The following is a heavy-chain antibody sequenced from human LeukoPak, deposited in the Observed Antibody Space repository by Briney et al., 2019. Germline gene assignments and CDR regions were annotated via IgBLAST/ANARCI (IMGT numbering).Heavy chain of an antibody. CDR1: GFTFSTYW. CDR3: ARDRAWTVLY. CDR2: INQDGSEK. J-gene: IGHJ4*02. V-gene: IGHV3-7*01. D-gene: IGHD3/OR15-3a*01. Sequence: PGGSLRLSCGASGFTFSTYWMSWLRQAPGKGLEWVANINQDGSEKYYVDSVKGRFTISRDNAKNSLYLHMNSLRAEDTATYYCARDRAWTVLYWGQGILVTVSS.